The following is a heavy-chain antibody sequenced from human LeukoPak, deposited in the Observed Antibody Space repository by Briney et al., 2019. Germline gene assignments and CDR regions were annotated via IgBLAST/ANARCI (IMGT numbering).Heavy chain of an antibody. CDR1: GFTFSNYF. V-gene: IGHV3-7*03. D-gene: IGHD3-9*01. Sequence: GGSLRLSCAASGFTFSNYFMGWVRQAPGKGLEWVANINKDGSGASYADSVKGRLTISRDNAKNSLYLQMNGLRVEDTAVYYCARGCCSVSGLYFEFWGQGSLVTVSS. J-gene: IGHJ4*02. CDR3: ARGCCSVSGLYFEF. CDR2: INKDGSGA.